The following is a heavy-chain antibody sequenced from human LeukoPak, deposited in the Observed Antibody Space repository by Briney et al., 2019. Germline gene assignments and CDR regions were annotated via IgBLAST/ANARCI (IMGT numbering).Heavy chain of an antibody. J-gene: IGHJ5*02. D-gene: IGHD6-13*01. Sequence: PGGSLRLSCAASGFAFSSYAMSWVRQAPGKGLEWVSAISGSGGSTYYADSVRGRFTISRDNSKNTLYLQMNSLRAEDTAVYYCAKDPMCSSSWYESWFDPWGQGTLVTVSS. CDR3: AKDPMCSSSWYESWFDP. CDR1: GFAFSSYA. CDR2: ISGSGGST. V-gene: IGHV3-23*01.